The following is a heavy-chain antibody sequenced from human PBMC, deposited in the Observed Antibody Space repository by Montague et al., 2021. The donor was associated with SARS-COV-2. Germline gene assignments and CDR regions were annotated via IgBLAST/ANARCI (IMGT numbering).Heavy chain of an antibody. CDR2: ISWKSGSI. J-gene: IGHJ3*02. CDR3: AKVMREDYYDSSGSPDAFDI. V-gene: IGHV3-9*01. CDR1: GFTFDDYA. Sequence: SLRLSCAASGFTFDDYAMHRVRQAPGKGLEWVSGISWKSGSIAYADSVKGRFTISRDNAKNSLYLQMNSLRAEDTALYYCAKVMREDYYDSSGSPDAFDIWGQGTMVTVSS. D-gene: IGHD3-22*01.